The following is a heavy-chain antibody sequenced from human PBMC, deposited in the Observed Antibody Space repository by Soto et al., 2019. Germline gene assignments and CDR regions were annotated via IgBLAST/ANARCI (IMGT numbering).Heavy chain of an antibody. CDR2: ISGSGGST. Sequence: PGGSLRLSCAASGFTFSSYAMSWVRQAPGKGLEWVSAISGSGGSTYYADSVKGRFTISRDNSKNTLHLQMNSLRAEDTAVYYCAKDSYYDFWSGYYTSLDYWGQGTLVTVSS. CDR3: AKDSYYDFWSGYYTSLDY. J-gene: IGHJ4*02. D-gene: IGHD3-3*01. V-gene: IGHV3-23*01. CDR1: GFTFSSYA.